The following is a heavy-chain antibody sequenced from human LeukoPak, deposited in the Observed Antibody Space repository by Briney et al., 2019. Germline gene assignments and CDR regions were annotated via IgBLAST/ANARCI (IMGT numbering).Heavy chain of an antibody. Sequence: PGGSLRLSGAASGFTFSSYAMPWVCQAPGKGLEYVSAISSNGGSTYYANSVKGRFTISRDNSKNTLYLQMGSLRAEDMAVYYCARGSGSYYNTPYDYWGQGTLVTVSS. CDR1: GFTFSSYA. J-gene: IGHJ4*02. D-gene: IGHD3-10*01. V-gene: IGHV3-64*01. CDR3: ARGSGSYYNTPYDY. CDR2: ISSNGGST.